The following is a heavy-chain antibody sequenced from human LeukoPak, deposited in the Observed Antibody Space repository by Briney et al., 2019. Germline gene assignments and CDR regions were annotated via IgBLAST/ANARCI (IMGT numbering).Heavy chain of an antibody. J-gene: IGHJ3*02. CDR2: IFYSGTT. D-gene: IGHD3-16*02. Sequence: SETLSLTCTVSGAFITDSSYYWGWIRQSPGKGLEWIGSIFYSGTTYYNPSLKSRVTMSVDTSQNHFSLKLTSVTAADTAIYYCAREKGSYDFVWGSYRLDSFDIWGQGTMVTVSS. CDR1: GAFITDSSYY. V-gene: IGHV4-39*07. CDR3: AREKGSYDFVWGSYRLDSFDI.